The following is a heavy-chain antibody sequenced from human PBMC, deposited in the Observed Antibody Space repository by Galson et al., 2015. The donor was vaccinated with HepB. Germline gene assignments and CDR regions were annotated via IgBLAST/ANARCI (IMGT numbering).Heavy chain of an antibody. Sequence: SLRLSCAASGFTFTDYYMSWIRQAPGKGLEWLSYISGSGSAVYYADSVQGRFIISRDNAKNSLYLQMSSLRAEDTALYYCATIAMDAFDIWGQGTMVTVSS. V-gene: IGHV3-11*01. D-gene: IGHD6-13*01. CDR2: ISGSGSAV. CDR3: ATIAMDAFDI. CDR1: GFTFTDYY. J-gene: IGHJ3*02.